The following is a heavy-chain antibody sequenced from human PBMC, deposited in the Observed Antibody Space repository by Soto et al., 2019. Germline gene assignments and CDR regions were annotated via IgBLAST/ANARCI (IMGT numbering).Heavy chain of an antibody. D-gene: IGHD5-12*01. V-gene: IGHV3-49*03. CDR1: GFTFGDYA. CDR3: TRSRDIVATIPDY. CDR2: IRSKAYGGTT. J-gene: IGHJ4*02. Sequence: GGSLRLSCTASGFTFGDYAMSWFRKAPGKGLEWVGFIRSKAYGGTTEYAASVKGRFTISRDDSKSIAYLQMNSLKTEDTAVYYCTRSRDIVATIPDYWGQGTLVTVSS.